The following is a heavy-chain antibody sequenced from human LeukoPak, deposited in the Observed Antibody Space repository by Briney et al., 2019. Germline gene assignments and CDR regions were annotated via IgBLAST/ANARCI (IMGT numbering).Heavy chain of an antibody. CDR2: IRSDAINK. Sequence: PGGSLRLSCAASGFTFTTYGMHWVRQAPGKGLEWVAFIRSDAINKYYADSVKGRFTISRDNSKNTLYLQMNSLRPEDTAVYFCAKRYCSGYTCYSKSLDSWGQGTPVTVSS. J-gene: IGHJ4*02. V-gene: IGHV3-30*02. CDR1: GFTFTTYG. D-gene: IGHD2-15*01. CDR3: AKRYCSGYTCYSKSLDS.